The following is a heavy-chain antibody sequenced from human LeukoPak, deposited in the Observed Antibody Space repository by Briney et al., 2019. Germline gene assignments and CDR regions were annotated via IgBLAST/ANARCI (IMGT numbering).Heavy chain of an antibody. J-gene: IGHJ4*02. Sequence: PSETLSLTCAVFGETFTNFYWTWIRQSPSNELVGIGEIKHSGTTNYNPSFKSRVTISVDTSKNQLSLQLTSVTAADTAVYYCARVTDWNDLDYWGPGTLVTVSS. CDR3: ARVTDWNDLDY. V-gene: IGHV4-34*01. CDR1: GETFTNFY. CDR2: IKHSGTT. D-gene: IGHD1-1*01.